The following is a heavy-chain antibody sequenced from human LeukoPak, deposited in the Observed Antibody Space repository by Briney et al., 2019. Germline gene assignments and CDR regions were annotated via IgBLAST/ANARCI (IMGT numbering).Heavy chain of an antibody. J-gene: IGHJ3*02. CDR1: GGSISSGDYY. CDR3: ARLYGDYETPAFDI. Sequence: PSETLSLTCTVSGGSISSGDYYWSWIRQPPGKGLEWIGYIYYSGSTYYNPSLRSRVTISVDTSKNQFSLKLRSVTAADTAVYYCARLYGDYETPAFDIWGQGTMVTVSS. CDR2: IYYSGST. V-gene: IGHV4-30-4*01. D-gene: IGHD4-17*01.